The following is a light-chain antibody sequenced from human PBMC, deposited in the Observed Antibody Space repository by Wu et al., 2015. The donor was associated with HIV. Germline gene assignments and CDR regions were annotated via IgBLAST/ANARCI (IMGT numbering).Light chain of an antibody. CDR1: QSISSSY. CDR2: GAS. J-gene: IGKJ4*01. Sequence: EIVLTQSPATLSLSPGERATLSCRASQSISSSYLAWYQQRPGRAPRLLIYGASSRATGIADRFSGSGSGTDFTLTISRLEPEDFAVYYCQHYVGSPPVTFGGGTKVEIK. CDR3: QHYVGSPPVT. V-gene: IGKV3-20*01.